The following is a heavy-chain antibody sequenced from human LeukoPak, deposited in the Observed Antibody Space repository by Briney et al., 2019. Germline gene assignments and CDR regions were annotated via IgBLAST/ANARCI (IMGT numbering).Heavy chain of an antibody. CDR2: ISSSGSTI. J-gene: IGHJ6*03. D-gene: IGHD6-13*01. CDR3: ASTQKTGIAAAGNGLNYYYYYMDV. CDR1: GFTFSSYS. V-gene: IGHV3-48*04. Sequence: GGALRLSRAASGFTFSSYSMNWVRQAPGKGLEWVSYISSSGSTIYYADSLRGRFTISRDNAKNSLYLQMNSLRAEDTAVYYCASTQKTGIAAAGNGLNYYYYYMDVWGKGTTVTISS.